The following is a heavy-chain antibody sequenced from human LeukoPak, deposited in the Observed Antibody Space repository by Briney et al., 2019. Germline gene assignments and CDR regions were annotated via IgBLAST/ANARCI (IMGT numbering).Heavy chain of an antibody. CDR1: GFTFSSYS. D-gene: IGHD6-13*01. Sequence: PGGSLRLSCAASGFTFSSYSMNWVRQAPGKGLEWVSSISSSSSYIYYADSVKGRFTISRDNAKNSLYLQMNSLRAEDTAVYYCARDLGRAAQDHYYYYGMDVWGQGTTVTVSS. V-gene: IGHV3-21*01. CDR2: ISSSSSYI. J-gene: IGHJ6*02. CDR3: ARDLGRAAQDHYYYYGMDV.